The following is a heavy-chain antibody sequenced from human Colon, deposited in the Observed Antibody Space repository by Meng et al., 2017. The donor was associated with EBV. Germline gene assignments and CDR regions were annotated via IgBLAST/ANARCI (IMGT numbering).Heavy chain of an antibody. CDR1: GYTFTSYA. CDR2: IDPNTGNP. J-gene: IGHJ4*02. D-gene: IGHD5-24*01. V-gene: IGHV7-4-1*02. Sequence: QVQVGQPGPELKPPGAAVKVSCRPSGYTFTSYAIIWVRQAPGQGPDWVGWIDPNTGNPTYDHGFTGRFAFSVDTSFSTAYLQINSLRADDTAVYYCARDSPLDGYSLLDYWGQGTLVTVSS. CDR3: ARDSPLDGYSLLDY.